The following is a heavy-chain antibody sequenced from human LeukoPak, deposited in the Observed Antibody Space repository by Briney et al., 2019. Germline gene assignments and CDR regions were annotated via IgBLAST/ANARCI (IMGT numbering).Heavy chain of an antibody. CDR1: GGSISSYY. CDR2: IYYSGST. J-gene: IGHJ4*02. CDR3: ARDLPFDY. V-gene: IGHV4-59*01. Sequence: SETLSFTCTVSGGSISSYYWSWIRQPPGKGLEWIGYIYYSGSTNYNPSLKSRVTISVDTSKNEFSLKLSSVTAADTAVYYCARDLPFDYWGQGTLVTVSS.